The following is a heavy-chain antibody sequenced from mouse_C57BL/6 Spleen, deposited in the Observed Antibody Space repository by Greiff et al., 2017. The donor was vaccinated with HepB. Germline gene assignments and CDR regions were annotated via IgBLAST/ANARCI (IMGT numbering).Heavy chain of an antibody. J-gene: IGHJ3*01. V-gene: IGHV1-64*01. CDR3: ARHYYGSSWFAY. D-gene: IGHD1-1*01. Sequence: QVQLQQPGAELVKPGASVKLSCKASGYTFTSYWMHWVKQRPGQGLEWIGMIHPNSGSTNYNKKFKSKATLTVDKSSSTAYMQLSSLTSEDSAVYYCARHYYGSSWFAYWGQGTLVTVSA. CDR2: IHPNSGST. CDR1: GYTFTSYW.